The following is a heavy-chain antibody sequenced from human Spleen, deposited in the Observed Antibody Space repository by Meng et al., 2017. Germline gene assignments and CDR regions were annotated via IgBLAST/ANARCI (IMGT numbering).Heavy chain of an antibody. D-gene: IGHD1-26*01. CDR3: AKEAQVGAAIDY. V-gene: IGHV3-23*01. J-gene: IGHJ4*02. CDR1: GFYFNNAW. Sequence: GGSLRLSCAASGFYFNNAWMSWVRQAPGKGLEWVSAITAGGGSTYYADSVKGRFTISRDNSKNTLYLQMNSLRAEDTAVYYCAKEAQVGAAIDYWGQGTLVTVSS. CDR2: ITAGGGST.